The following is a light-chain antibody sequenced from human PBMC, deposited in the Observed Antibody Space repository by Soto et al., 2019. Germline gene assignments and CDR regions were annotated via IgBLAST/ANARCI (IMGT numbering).Light chain of an antibody. CDR2: GAS. Sequence: EIVLTPSPGTLSLSPVERATLSCRASQSVSSIYLGWYQQKPGQAPRLLMYGASSRATGISERFSGSGSGTDFTLTISRLEPEDFAVYYCQQYGSSPRTFGQGTKVDI. J-gene: IGKJ1*01. V-gene: IGKV3-20*01. CDR3: QQYGSSPRT. CDR1: QSVSSIY.